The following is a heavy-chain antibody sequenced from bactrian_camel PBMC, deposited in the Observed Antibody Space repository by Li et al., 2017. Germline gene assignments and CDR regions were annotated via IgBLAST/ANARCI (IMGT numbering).Heavy chain of an antibody. CDR3: AGPPRRRGCGGGWPGVGTYEYYN. CDR1: DDTIGRYC. V-gene: IGHV3S55*01. J-gene: IGHJ4*01. CDR2: IESDGST. D-gene: IGHD7*01. Sequence: HVQLVESGGGSVQVGGSLRLSCVASDDTIGRYCMGWFRQTPDKEREGVAGIESDGSTSYAESVKGRFTISRDSAKNTLYLQMDSLKPEDTAMYYCAGPPRRRGCGGGWPGVGTYEYYNRGQGTQVTVS.